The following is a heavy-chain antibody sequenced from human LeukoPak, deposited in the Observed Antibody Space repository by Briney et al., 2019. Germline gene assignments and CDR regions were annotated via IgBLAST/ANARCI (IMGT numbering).Heavy chain of an antibody. Sequence: GGSLRLSCAASGFTFSSYSMNWVRQAPGKGLEWVSSISSSSSYIYYADSVKGRFTISRDNAKNSLYLQMNSLRAEDTAVYYCAKRVFFGYYYYYMDVWGKGTTVTVSS. CDR1: GFTFSSYS. V-gene: IGHV3-21*04. CDR2: ISSSSSYI. CDR3: AKRVFFGYYYYYMDV. D-gene: IGHD3-3*01. J-gene: IGHJ6*03.